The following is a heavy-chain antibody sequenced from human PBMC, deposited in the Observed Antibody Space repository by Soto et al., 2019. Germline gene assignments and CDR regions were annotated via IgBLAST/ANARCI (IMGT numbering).Heavy chain of an antibody. CDR1: GGTFSSYA. Sequence: SVKVSCKASGGTFSSYAISWVRQAPGQGLEWMGGIIPIFGTANYAQKFQGRVTITADESTSTAYMELSSLRSEDTAVYYCARDHYDGSGYYYFWFDPWGQGALVTVSS. CDR3: ARDHYDGSGYYYFWFDP. V-gene: IGHV1-69*13. J-gene: IGHJ5*02. CDR2: IIPIFGTA. D-gene: IGHD3-22*01.